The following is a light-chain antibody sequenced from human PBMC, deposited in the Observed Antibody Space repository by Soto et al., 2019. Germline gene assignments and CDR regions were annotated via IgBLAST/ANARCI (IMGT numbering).Light chain of an antibody. CDR2: GAS. J-gene: IGKJ5*01. CDR3: QQYGSSPPIT. V-gene: IGKV3-20*01. Sequence: EIVLTQSPATLSVSPGERATLSCRTSQSVGSNLAWYQQKPGQAPRLLIYGASSRATGIPDRFSGSGSGTDFTLTISRLEPEDSAVYYCQQYGSSPPITFGQGTRLEIK. CDR1: QSVGSN.